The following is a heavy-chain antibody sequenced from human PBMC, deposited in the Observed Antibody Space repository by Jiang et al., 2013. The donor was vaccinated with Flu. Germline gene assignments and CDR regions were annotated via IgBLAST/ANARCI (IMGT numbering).Heavy chain of an antibody. CDR1: GYTFTRYY. D-gene: IGHD2-21*02. CDR3: ARSDSCGGDCYFLDY. CDR2: INPSGGGT. V-gene: IGHV1-46*01. J-gene: IGHJ4*02. Sequence: GAEVKKPGASVKVSCKASGYTFTRYYVNWVRQAPGQGLEWMGIINPSGGGTNYAQKFQGRVTMTRDTSTNTVYMELSSLTSEDTAFYYCARSDSCGGDCYFLDYWGQGTLVTVSS.